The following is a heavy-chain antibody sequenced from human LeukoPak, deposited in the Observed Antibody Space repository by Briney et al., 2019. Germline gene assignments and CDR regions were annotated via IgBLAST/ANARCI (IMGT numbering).Heavy chain of an antibody. V-gene: IGHV4-4*09. CDR1: GDSINSNY. CDR3: VRGVGDWFDP. J-gene: IGHJ5*02. Sequence: SENLSLTCTVSGDSINSNYWSWIRQPPGKGLEWIGYIYTRGNTNYNPSLKSRVTISADTSKNQLSLKVSSVTAADTAVYYCVRGVGDWFDPWGQGTLVTVSS. D-gene: IGHD3-10*01. CDR2: IYTRGNT.